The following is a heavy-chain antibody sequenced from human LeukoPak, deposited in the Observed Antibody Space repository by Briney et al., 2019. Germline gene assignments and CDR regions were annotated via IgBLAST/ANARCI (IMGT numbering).Heavy chain of an antibody. CDR1: GGSISIYY. D-gene: IGHD3-10*01. CDR2: IYGSGST. Sequence: PSETLSLTCTVSGGSISIYYWSWIRQPPGKGLEWIGYIYGSGSTNYNPSLKSRVTISVDTSKNQFSLKLSSVTAADTAVYYCARYRGANGYYFDYWGQGTLVTVSS. J-gene: IGHJ4*02. V-gene: IGHV4-59*12. CDR3: ARYRGANGYYFDY.